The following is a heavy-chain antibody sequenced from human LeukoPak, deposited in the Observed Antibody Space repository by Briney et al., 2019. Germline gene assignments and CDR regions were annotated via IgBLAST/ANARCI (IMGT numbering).Heavy chain of an antibody. CDR3: ATGGMYYDFWSGPEY. CDR2: IRHDGSTE. CDR1: AFSLTNYG. V-gene: IGHV3-30*02. J-gene: IGHJ4*02. D-gene: IGHD3-3*01. Sequence: GGSLRLSCAASAFSLTNYGMHWVRQAPGKGLEWVAFIRHDGSTEHYADSVRGRFTISRDNFKNLLFLQMNSLRLEDRAVYFCATGGMYYDFWSGPEYWGQGALVTVSS.